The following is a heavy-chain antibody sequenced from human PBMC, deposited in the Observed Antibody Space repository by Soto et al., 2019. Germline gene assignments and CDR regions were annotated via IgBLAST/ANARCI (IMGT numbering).Heavy chain of an antibody. CDR3: ARDIDYDSSGLDY. J-gene: IGHJ4*02. D-gene: IGHD3-22*01. Sequence: QVQLVQSGAEVKKPEASVKVSCKASGYTFTRYYVHWVRQAPGQGFEWMGIIDPSGGSTTYAQKFQGRVTMTWDTSTSTVYMELSSLTSVDTAVYYCARDIDYDSSGLDYWGQGTLVTVSS. CDR2: IDPSGGST. CDR1: GYTFTRYY. V-gene: IGHV1-46*01.